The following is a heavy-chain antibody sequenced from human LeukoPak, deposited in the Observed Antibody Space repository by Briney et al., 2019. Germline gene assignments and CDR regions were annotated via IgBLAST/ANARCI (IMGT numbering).Heavy chain of an antibody. D-gene: IGHD3-10*01. CDR3: ARLSAMVRGPEDIFYFEY. V-gene: IGHV3-7*01. J-gene: IGHJ4*02. Sequence: GGSLRLSCAASGFSFDDYGMSWVRQAPGKGLEWVANIRPDGSEKYYVDSVKGRFTISRDIAKQSVFLQMTSLRVEDTAVYYCARLSAMVRGPEDIFYFEYWGLGTLVTVSS. CDR1: GFSFDDYG. CDR2: IRPDGSEK.